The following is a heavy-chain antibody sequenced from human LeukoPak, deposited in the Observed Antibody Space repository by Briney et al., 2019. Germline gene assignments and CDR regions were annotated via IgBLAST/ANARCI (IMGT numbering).Heavy chain of an antibody. J-gene: IGHJ5*02. Sequence: SETLSLTCTVSGGSISSSSYYWGWIRQPPGKGLEWIGSIYYSGSTYYNPSLKSRVTISVDTSKNQFSLKLSSVTAADTAVYYCARRTSCCSGVAWFDPWGQGTLVTVSS. CDR1: GGSISSSSYY. CDR3: ARRTSCCSGVAWFDP. D-gene: IGHD2-2*01. V-gene: IGHV4-39*07. CDR2: IYYSGST.